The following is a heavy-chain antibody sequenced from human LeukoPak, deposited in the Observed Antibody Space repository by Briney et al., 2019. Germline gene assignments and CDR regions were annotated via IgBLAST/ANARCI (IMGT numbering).Heavy chain of an antibody. J-gene: IGHJ4*02. CDR2: ISYAGGNE. CDR3: TRSLFDRLVRD. Sequence: GGSLRLSCAASGFTFSHYPMHWVRQAPGKGLEWVAVISYAGGNEYYADSVKGRFTISRDNAKNSLYLQMNSLRAEDTAVYYCTRSLFDRLVRDWGQGTLVTVSS. CDR1: GFTFSHYP. V-gene: IGHV3-30-3*01. D-gene: IGHD3-3*01.